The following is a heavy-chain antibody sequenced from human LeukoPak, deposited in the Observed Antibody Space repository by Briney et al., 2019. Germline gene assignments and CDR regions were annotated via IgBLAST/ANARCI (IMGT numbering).Heavy chain of an antibody. CDR2: ISSSGRTI. D-gene: IGHD1-7*01. CDR3: ASRTGTTGYHYYMDL. V-gene: IGHV3-48*04. CDR1: EFTFSRHS. Sequence: PGGSLRLSCEASEFTFSRHSMNWVRQSPGKGLEWVSYISSSGRTISYADSVKGRFTISRDNAKNSVDLQMNSLRAEDTAMYYCASRTGTTGYHYYMDLWATGPRSPSP. J-gene: IGHJ6*03.